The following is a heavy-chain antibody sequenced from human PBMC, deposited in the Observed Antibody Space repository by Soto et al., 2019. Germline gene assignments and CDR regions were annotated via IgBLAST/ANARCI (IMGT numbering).Heavy chain of an antibody. CDR1: GYTFTSYG. Sequence: QVQLVQSGAEVKKPGASVKVSCKASGYTFTSYGIIWVRQAPGQGLEWMGWISAYNGNTNYAQKLQGRVNMTIDTTPRKAYMEVGMVRSDDTTVFYCARDNCYESDYWGKGTLVTVSS. V-gene: IGHV1-18*01. D-gene: IGHD2-21*01. J-gene: IGHJ4*02. CDR2: ISAYNGNT. CDR3: ARDNCYESDY.